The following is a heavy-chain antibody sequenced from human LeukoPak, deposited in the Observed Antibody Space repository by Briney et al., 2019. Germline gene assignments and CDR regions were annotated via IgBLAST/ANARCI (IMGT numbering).Heavy chain of an antibody. CDR1: GFTFSSYY. Sequence: GGSLRLSCAASGFTFSSYYIHWVRQAPGKGLVWVSRIDSDGNITTYADSVKGRFTISRDNAKNTLYLQMNSLRAEDTAVYYCARISYDSSGYYDYWGQGTLVTVSS. CDR2: IDSDGNIT. J-gene: IGHJ4*02. D-gene: IGHD3-22*01. V-gene: IGHV3-74*01. CDR3: ARISYDSSGYYDY.